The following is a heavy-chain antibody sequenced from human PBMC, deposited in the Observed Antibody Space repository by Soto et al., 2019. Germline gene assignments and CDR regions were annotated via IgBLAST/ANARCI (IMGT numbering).Heavy chain of an antibody. Sequence: GGSLRLSCGVSGFTVTSNGVSWVRQAPGKGLEWVSAISPNGQGIWYADSVKGRFTISRDISRNTVFLQMDSLRAEDTAVYYCATVVTMIVVVTWFDYWGQGPLVTVSS. CDR2: ISPNGQGI. J-gene: IGHJ4*02. D-gene: IGHD3-22*01. CDR1: GFTVTSNG. V-gene: IGHV3-23*01. CDR3: ATVVTMIVVVTWFDY.